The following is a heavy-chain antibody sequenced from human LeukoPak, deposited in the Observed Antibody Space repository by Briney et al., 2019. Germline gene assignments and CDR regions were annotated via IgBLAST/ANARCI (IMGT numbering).Heavy chain of an antibody. CDR1: GYTFTSYY. V-gene: IGHV1-46*01. Sequence: ASVKVSCKASGYTFTSYYMHWVRQAPGQGLEWMGIINPSGGSTSYAQKLQGRVTMTTDTSTSTAYMELRSLRSDDTAVYYCAYGAAAGTVRGGPRAFDIWGQGTMVTVSS. CDR2: INPSGGST. J-gene: IGHJ3*02. CDR3: AYGAAAGTVRGGPRAFDI. D-gene: IGHD6-13*01.